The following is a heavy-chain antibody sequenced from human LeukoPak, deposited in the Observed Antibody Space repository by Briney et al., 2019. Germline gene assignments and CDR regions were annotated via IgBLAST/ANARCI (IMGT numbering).Heavy chain of an antibody. CDR3: AKAYDSSGYDY. V-gene: IGHV3-23*01. Sequence: GGSLRLSCVASGFTFNSHWMHWVRQAPGKGLEWVSAISGSGGSTYYADSVKGRFTISRDNSKNTLYLQMNSLRAEDTAVYYCAKAYDSSGYDYWGQGTLVTVSS. J-gene: IGHJ4*02. CDR2: ISGSGGST. CDR1: GFTFNSHW. D-gene: IGHD3-22*01.